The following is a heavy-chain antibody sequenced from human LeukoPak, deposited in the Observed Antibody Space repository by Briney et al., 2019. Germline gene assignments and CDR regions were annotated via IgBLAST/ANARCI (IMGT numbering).Heavy chain of an antibody. J-gene: IGHJ3*02. CDR1: GGSFSGYY. CDR2: INHSGST. CDR3: ARADYVGYAFDI. Sequence: SSETLSLTCAVYGGSFSGYYWSWIRQPPGKGLEWIGEINHSGSTNYNPSLKSRVTISVDTSKNQFSLKLSSVTAADTAVYYCARADYVGYAFDIWGQGTMVTVSS. V-gene: IGHV4-34*01. D-gene: IGHD3-16*01.